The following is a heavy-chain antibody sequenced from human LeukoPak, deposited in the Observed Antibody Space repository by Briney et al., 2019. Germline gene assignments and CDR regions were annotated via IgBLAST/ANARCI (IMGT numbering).Heavy chain of an antibody. CDR2: IHYSGTT. J-gene: IGHJ3*02. V-gene: IGHV4-59*01. Sequence: PSETLSLTCTVSGGSISSYYWSWIRQPPGKGLEWIGYIHYSGTTNYNPSLKSRVTISVDTSKNQFSLKLRSVTAADTAVYYCARVGRPRDFDIWGQGTMVTVSS. CDR1: GGSISSYY. CDR3: ARVGRPRDFDI.